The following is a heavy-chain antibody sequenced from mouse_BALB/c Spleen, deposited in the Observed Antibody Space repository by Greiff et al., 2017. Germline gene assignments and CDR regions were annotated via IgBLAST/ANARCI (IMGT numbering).Heavy chain of an antibody. V-gene: IGHV1S137*01. CDR3: ARGTGTSYWYFDV. J-gene: IGHJ1*01. CDR1: GYTFTDYA. D-gene: IGHD4-1*01. CDR2: ISTYYGDA. Sequence: VQLKESGAELVRPGVSVKISCKGSGYTFTDYAMHWVKQSHAKSLEWIGVISTYYGDASYNQKFKGKATMTVDKSSSTAYMELARLTSEDSAIYYCARGTGTSYWYFDVWGAGTTVTVSS.